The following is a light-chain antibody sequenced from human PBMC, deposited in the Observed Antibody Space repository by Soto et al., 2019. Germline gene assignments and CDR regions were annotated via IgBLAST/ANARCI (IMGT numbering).Light chain of an antibody. CDR2: EVS. J-gene: IGLJ2*01. CDR3: SSYTSSSTLV. Sequence: QSALTQPPSVSGSPGQSGTISCTGTSSDVGSYNRVSWYQQPPGTAPKLMIYEVSNRPSGVPDRCSGSKSGNTASLTISGLQAEDEADYYCSSYTSSSTLVFGGGTKLTVL. CDR1: SSDVGSYNR. V-gene: IGLV2-18*02.